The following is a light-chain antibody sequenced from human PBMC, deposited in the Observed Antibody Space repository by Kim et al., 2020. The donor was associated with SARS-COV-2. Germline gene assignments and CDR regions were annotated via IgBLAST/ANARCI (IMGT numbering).Light chain of an antibody. Sequence: SYELTQPLSVSVALGQSARITCGGNNIGRKNVHWYQQKPGQAPVLVIYRDTDRPSGIPERFSGSNSGNTATLTISRAQAGDEADYYCQVWDRSTAGFRGGTQLTVL. CDR3: QVWDRSTAG. J-gene: IGLJ3*02. V-gene: IGLV3-9*01. CDR2: RDT. CDR1: NIGRKN.